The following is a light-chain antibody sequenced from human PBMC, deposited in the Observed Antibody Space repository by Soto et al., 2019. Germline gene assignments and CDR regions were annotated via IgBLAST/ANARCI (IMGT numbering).Light chain of an antibody. Sequence: ASQSVSRWLAWYKQKPGKAPKLLIYKASTIVSGVPSKFSGRESGTEFSLAISSLQPDDSATYYCQQYNDNWTFGQGTKV. J-gene: IGKJ1*01. V-gene: IGKV1-5*03. CDR1: QSVSRW. CDR2: KAS. CDR3: QQYNDNWT.